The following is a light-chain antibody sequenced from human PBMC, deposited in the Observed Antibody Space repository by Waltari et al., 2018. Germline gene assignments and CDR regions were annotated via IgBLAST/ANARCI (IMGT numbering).Light chain of an antibody. V-gene: IGKV3-11*01. Sequence: EIVFTQSPSPLSLSTGERATLTCRASQSVDMYLDWYQQRPGQAPMLLIYDTSNRATDIPARFSGSGSETDFSLTISSLEPEDFAVYYCQQRRNWPITFGGGTKVEIK. CDR2: DTS. CDR3: QQRRNWPIT. J-gene: IGKJ4*01. CDR1: QSVDMY.